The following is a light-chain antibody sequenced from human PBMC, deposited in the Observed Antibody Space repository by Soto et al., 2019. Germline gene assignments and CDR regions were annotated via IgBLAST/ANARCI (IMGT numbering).Light chain of an antibody. J-gene: IGLJ1*01. V-gene: IGLV2-23*02. CDR3: CSFASSNTHV. Sequence: QSALTQPASVSGSHGQSITISCTGTSSDFGNYNLVSWYQQHPGKVPKLILFEVNKRPSGVSGRFSGSKSGNTASLTISGLQAEDEADYYCCSFASSNTHVFGTGTKLTVL. CDR1: SSDFGNYNL. CDR2: EVN.